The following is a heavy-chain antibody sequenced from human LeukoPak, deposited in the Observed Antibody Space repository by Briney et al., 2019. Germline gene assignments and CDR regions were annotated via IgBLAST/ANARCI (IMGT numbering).Heavy chain of an antibody. Sequence: PGGSLRLSCAASGFTFSSYAMSWVRQAPGKGLEWVSAISSSSSYIYYADSVKGRFTISRDNAKNSLYLQMNSLRAEDTAVYYYARDRDVVPAAIGAFDIWGQGTMVTVSS. CDR1: GFTFSSYA. D-gene: IGHD2-2*01. CDR3: ARDRDVVPAAIGAFDI. J-gene: IGHJ3*02. V-gene: IGHV3-21*01. CDR2: ISSSSSYI.